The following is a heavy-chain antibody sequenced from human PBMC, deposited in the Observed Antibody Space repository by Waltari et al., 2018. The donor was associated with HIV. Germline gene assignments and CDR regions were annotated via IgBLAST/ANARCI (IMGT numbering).Heavy chain of an antibody. D-gene: IGHD3-3*01. Sequence: QVQLQESGPGLVKPSETLSLTCTVSGGPISSYYWSWIRQPPGKGLEWIGYIYYSGSTNYNPSLKSRVTISVDTSKNQFSLKLSSVTAADTAVYYCARTVVMFGVVMLNYFDYWGQGTLVTVSS. V-gene: IGHV4-59*01. CDR1: GGPISSYY. CDR3: ARTVVMFGVVMLNYFDY. J-gene: IGHJ4*02. CDR2: IYYSGST.